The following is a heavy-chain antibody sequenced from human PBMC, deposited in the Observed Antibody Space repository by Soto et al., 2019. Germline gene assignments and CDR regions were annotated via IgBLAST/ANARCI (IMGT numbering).Heavy chain of an antibody. CDR1: GYTFTSYD. CDR3: ARVERITIFGVVNYYYGMDV. Sequence: QVQLVQSGAEVKKPGASVKVSCKASGYTFTSYDINWVRQATGQGLEWMGWMNPNSGNTGYAQKFQGRVTMTSNTSISTAYMELSRLRSEDTAVYYCARVERITIFGVVNYYYGMDVWGQGTTVTVSS. CDR2: MNPNSGNT. D-gene: IGHD3-3*01. J-gene: IGHJ6*02. V-gene: IGHV1-8*01.